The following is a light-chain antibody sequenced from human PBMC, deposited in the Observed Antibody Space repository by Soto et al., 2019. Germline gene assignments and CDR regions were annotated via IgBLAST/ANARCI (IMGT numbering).Light chain of an antibody. J-gene: IGKJ4*01. CDR3: QQYKNWPPLT. CDR2: GAF. Sequence: EIVMTQSPATLSVSPGETATLSCRASQSVGGAVAWYQHKPGQAPRLLIVGAFIRATGVPGRFSGGGSGTEFTLTISRLQYEDFAGYYCQQYKNWPPLTFGGGTTVEIK. CDR1: QSVGGA. V-gene: IGKV3-15*01.